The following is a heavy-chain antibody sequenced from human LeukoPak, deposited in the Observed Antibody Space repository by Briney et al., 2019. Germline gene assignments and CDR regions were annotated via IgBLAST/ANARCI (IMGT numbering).Heavy chain of an antibody. Sequence: ASVKVSCKASGYTFTGYYVHWVRQAPGQGLEWMGWINPNSGGTNYAQKFQGRVTMTRDTSISTAYMELSSLRSDDTAAYYCARARDGYNPYCFDYWGQGTLVTVSS. J-gene: IGHJ4*02. CDR3: ARARDGYNPYCFDY. CDR2: INPNSGGT. D-gene: IGHD5-24*01. CDR1: GYTFTGYY. V-gene: IGHV1-2*02.